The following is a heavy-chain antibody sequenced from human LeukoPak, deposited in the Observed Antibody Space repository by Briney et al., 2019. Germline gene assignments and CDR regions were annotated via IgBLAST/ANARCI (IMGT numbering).Heavy chain of an antibody. CDR2: ISGSSSFI. V-gene: IGHV3-21*01. D-gene: IGHD3-3*01. CDR1: GFTLSNYN. J-gene: IGHJ4*02. CDR3: ARARRDFWGDPFDY. Sequence: GGSLRLSCAASGFTLSNYNMNWVRQAPGKGLEWVSSISGSSSFIYYADSVKGRFTISRDNAKNSLFLQMNSLRAEDTAVYYCARARRDFWGDPFDYWGLGTLVTVSS.